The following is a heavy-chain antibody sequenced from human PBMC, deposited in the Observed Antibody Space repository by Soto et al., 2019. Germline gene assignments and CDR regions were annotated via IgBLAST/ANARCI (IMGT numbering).Heavy chain of an antibody. Sequence: PGGSLRLSCAASGFTFSSYAMSWVRQAPGKGLEWVSAISGSGGSTYYADSVKGRFTISRDNSKNTLYLQMNSLRAEDTAVYFCARETGLRSSGWSYYFDFWGQGTLVTVSS. V-gene: IGHV3-23*01. CDR1: GFTFSSYA. CDR2: ISGSGGST. CDR3: ARETGLRSSGWSYYFDF. J-gene: IGHJ4*02. D-gene: IGHD6-19*01.